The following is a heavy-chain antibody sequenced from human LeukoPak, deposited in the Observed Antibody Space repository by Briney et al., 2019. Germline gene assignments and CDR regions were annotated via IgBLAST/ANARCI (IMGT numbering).Heavy chain of an antibody. J-gene: IGHJ5*02. CDR3: ARQNIAAAGTNWFDP. CDR2: IYYSGST. V-gene: IGHV4-39*01. Sequence: SETLSLTCTVSGGSISSSSYYWGWIRQPPGKGLEWIGSIYYSGSTYYNPSLKSRVTISVDTSKNQFSLKLSSVTAADTAVYYCARQNIAAAGTNWFDPWGLGTLVTVSS. D-gene: IGHD6-13*01. CDR1: GGSISSSSYY.